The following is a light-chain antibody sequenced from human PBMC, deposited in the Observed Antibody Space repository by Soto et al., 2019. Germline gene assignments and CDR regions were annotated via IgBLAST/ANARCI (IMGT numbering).Light chain of an antibody. CDR1: SSDVGNYNY. CDR3: SSHTTSTTLV. V-gene: IGLV2-14*01. CDR2: GVS. Sequence: QSALTQPASVSGSPGQSITISCTGTSSDVGNYNYVSWYQHHPGKAPKLIIFGVSNRPSGVSNRFSGSKSGNTASLTISGLQAEDEADYYCSSHTTSTTLVFGGGTKLTVL. J-gene: IGLJ3*02.